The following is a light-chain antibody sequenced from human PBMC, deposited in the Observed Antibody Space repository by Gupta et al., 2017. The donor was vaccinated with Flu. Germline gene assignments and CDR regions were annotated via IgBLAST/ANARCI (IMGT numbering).Light chain of an antibody. Sequence: DIVMTQSPASLAVSLGERATINCKSSQSVLYSSNNKDYLAWYQQKPGQPPKLLIYWASTRESGVPDRFSGSSSGTDFTLTISILQAEDVAVYYCQQYYSTPYTFGQGTKLEIK. CDR1: QSVLYSSNNKDY. CDR3: QQYYSTPYT. J-gene: IGKJ2*01. V-gene: IGKV4-1*01. CDR2: WAS.